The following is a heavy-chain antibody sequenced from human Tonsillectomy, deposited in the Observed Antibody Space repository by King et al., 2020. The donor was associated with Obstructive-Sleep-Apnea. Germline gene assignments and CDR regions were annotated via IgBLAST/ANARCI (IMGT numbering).Heavy chain of an antibody. V-gene: IGHV4-39*07. D-gene: IGHD3-16*01. CDR2: IYYSGNT. Sequence: LQLQESGPGLVKPSETLSLTCTVSGVSIRSSSYYWGWIRQPPGKGLEWIGSIYYSGNTYYNPSLKRRVTISVDTSKNQFSLKLSSVTAADTAVYYCARGWGSFDYWGQGTLVTVSS. J-gene: IGHJ4*02. CDR1: GVSIRSSSYY. CDR3: ARGWGSFDY.